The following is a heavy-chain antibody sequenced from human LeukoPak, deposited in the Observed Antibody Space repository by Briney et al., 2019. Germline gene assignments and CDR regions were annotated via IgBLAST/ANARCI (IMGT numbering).Heavy chain of an antibody. J-gene: IGHJ4*02. CDR2: IYHSGST. CDR1: GGSISGSNW. Sequence: PSGTLSLTCAVSGGSISGSNWWSWVRQPPGKGLEWIGEIYHSGSTNYNPSLKSRVTISVDKSKNQFSLKLSSVTAADTAVYYCAREGFTRKLDGLDYWGQGTLVTVSS. V-gene: IGHV4-4*02. CDR3: AREGFTRKLDGLDY. D-gene: IGHD3-3*01.